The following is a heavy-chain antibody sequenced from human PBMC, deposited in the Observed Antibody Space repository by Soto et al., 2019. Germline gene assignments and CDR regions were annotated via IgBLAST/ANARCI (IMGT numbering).Heavy chain of an antibody. CDR1: GGSITSGGYS. V-gene: IGHV4-30-2*01. D-gene: IGHD3-10*01. Sequence: ASETLSLTCAVSGGSITSGGYSWGWIRQPPGQGLEWIGYMYHSGNTYYNPSLKGRVTISLDHSRNQFSLRLNSVTAADTAVYYCARAQFYSGSGRYNNLMFDPWGQGIQVTVSS. CDR3: ARAQFYSGSGRYNNLMFDP. CDR2: MYHSGNT. J-gene: IGHJ5*02.